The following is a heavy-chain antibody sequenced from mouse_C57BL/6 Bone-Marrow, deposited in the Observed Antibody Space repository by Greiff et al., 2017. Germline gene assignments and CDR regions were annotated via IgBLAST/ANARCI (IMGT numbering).Heavy chain of an antibody. V-gene: IGHV1-76*01. CDR3: ARTRLCRHAMDY. CDR1: GYTFTDYY. Sequence: LQESGAELMRPGASVKLSCKASGYTFTDYYINWVKQRPGQGLEWIARIYPGSGNTYYNEKFKGKATLTAEKSSSTAYMQLSSLTSEDSAVYFCARTRLCRHAMDYWGQGTSVTVSS. CDR2: IYPGSGNT. J-gene: IGHJ4*01. D-gene: IGHD1-1*02.